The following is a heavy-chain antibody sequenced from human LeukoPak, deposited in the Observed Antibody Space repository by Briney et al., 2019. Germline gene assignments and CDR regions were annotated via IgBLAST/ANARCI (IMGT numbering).Heavy chain of an antibody. Sequence: PGGSLRLSCAASGFTFDDYGMSWVRQAPGKGLEWVSGINWNGSSTGYADSVKGRFTISRDNAKNSLYLQMNSLRAEDTALYYCARDGEYYDFWSGYYDYYYMDVWGKGTTVTVS. CDR1: GFTFDDYG. J-gene: IGHJ6*03. CDR3: ARDGEYYDFWSGYYDYYYMDV. CDR2: INWNGSST. D-gene: IGHD3-3*01. V-gene: IGHV3-20*04.